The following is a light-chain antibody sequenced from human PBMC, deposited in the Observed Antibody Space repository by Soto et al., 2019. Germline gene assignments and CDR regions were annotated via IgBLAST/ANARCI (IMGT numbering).Light chain of an antibody. V-gene: IGLV1-40*01. CDR3: HSYDSSLSGWV. Sequence: QSVLTQPPSVSGAPGQRVAISCTGSSSNIGAIYDVQWYQQLPGTAPKLLIYGSSNRPSGVPDRFSASKSGTSASLAITGLQAEDDTDYYYHSYDSSLSGWVFGGGTKLTVL. CDR1: SSNIGAIYD. CDR2: GSS. J-gene: IGLJ3*02.